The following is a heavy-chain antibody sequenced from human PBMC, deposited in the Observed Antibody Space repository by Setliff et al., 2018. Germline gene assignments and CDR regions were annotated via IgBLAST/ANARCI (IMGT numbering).Heavy chain of an antibody. CDR2: ITSSSTYI. CDR3: ARGPLVGTTEYYLDY. Sequence: LRLSCATSGFTFSIYSMNWVRQAPGKGLEWVSSITSSSTYISYADSLRGRFTISRDNAKNSLYLQMNSLRAEDTAVYYCARGPLVGTTEYYLDYWGQGTLVTVSS. V-gene: IGHV3-21*01. J-gene: IGHJ4*02. D-gene: IGHD1-26*01. CDR1: GFTFSIYS.